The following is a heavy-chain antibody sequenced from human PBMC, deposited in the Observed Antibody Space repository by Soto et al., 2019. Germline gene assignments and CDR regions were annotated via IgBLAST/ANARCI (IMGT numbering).Heavy chain of an antibody. CDR2: IYYDGNT. V-gene: IGHV4-39*01. CDR3: ASSSIEPRVFMYPFDS. CDR1: GDSITSSSHY. D-gene: IGHD6-6*01. Sequence: QLQLQESGPGLVKPSETLSLTCTVSGDSITSSSHYWGWIRQPPGKGLECIANIYYDGNTYYNPSLKIRVAITLVPSTNQFSLRLNSVTAADTAVYYCASSSIEPRVFMYPFDSWGQGTLVTVSS. J-gene: IGHJ4*02.